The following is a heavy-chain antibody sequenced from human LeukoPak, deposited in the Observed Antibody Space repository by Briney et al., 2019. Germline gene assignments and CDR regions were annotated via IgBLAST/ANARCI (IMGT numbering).Heavy chain of an antibody. D-gene: IGHD6-6*01. CDR1: GFNFRNYW. Sequence: PGGSLRLSCATSGFNFRNYWMSWVRQAPGKGLEWVANIKEGGSEKNYVDSVRGRFTISRDNADNSLSLQMTSLRVEDTAVYYCATRLGWGQGTLVIVSS. V-gene: IGHV3-7*01. CDR3: ATRLG. CDR2: IKEGGSEK. J-gene: IGHJ4*02.